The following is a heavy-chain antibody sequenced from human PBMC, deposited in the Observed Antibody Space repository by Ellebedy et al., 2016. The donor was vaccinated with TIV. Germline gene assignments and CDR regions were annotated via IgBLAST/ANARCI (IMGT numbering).Heavy chain of an antibody. CDR3: PKGRGGSYYSIIYY. J-gene: IGHJ4*02. CDR1: GFRVSSYG. V-gene: IGHV3-30*18. Sequence: PGGSLRLSCAASGFRVSSYGMHWVRQAPGKGLEGVAVISYDGSNKYYADSVKGRFTISRDNSKNTLYLQMNSLRAEDTALYYCPKGRGGSYYSIIYYWGQGTLVTVSS. D-gene: IGHD1-26*01. CDR2: ISYDGSNK.